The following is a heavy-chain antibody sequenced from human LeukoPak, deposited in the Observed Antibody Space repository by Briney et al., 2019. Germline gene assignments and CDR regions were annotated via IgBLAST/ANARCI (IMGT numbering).Heavy chain of an antibody. CDR1: GGSFSGYY. V-gene: IGHV4-34*01. CDR3: ARVATQVDY. J-gene: IGHJ4*02. Sequence: SETLSLTCAVYGGSFSGYYWSWIRQPPGKGLEWTGEINHSGSTNYNPSLKSRVTISVDTSKNQFSLKLSSVTAADTAVYYCARVATQVDYWGQGTLVTVSS. CDR2: INHSGST. D-gene: IGHD5-12*01.